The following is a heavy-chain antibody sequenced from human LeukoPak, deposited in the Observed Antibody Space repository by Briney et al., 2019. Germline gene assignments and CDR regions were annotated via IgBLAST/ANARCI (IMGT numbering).Heavy chain of an antibody. J-gene: IGHJ4*02. Sequence: SETLSLTCSVSGGSISSGGYYWTWIRQLPGKGLEWIGYIYYSGSTSYNPSLKSRVTISVDTSKNQFFLKLNSVTAADTAVYYCARSKFSGNFYKGNFGCWGQGTLVTVSS. CDR3: ARSKFSGNFYKGNFGC. CDR1: GGSISSGGYY. D-gene: IGHD3-10*01. CDR2: IYYSGST. V-gene: IGHV4-31*03.